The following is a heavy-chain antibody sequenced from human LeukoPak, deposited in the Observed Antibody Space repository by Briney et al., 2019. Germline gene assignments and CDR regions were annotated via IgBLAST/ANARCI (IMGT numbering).Heavy chain of an antibody. CDR1: GFTFSSYA. D-gene: IGHD7-27*01. J-gene: IGHJ4*02. Sequence: GGSLRLSCAASGFTFSSYAMSWVRQAPGKGLEWVSAISGSGGSTYYADSVKGRFTISRDNAKNTLHLQMNSLRAEDTAEYYCAKGIVNWGKYYFDYWGQGTLVTVSS. CDR2: ISGSGGST. V-gene: IGHV3-23*01. CDR3: AKGIVNWGKYYFDY.